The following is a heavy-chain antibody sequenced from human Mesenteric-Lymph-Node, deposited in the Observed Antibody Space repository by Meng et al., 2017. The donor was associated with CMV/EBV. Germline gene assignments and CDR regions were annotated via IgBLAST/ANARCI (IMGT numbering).Heavy chain of an antibody. J-gene: IGHJ4*02. D-gene: IGHD3-3*01. CDR3: ARSTVFEIYDY. Sequence: SETLSLTCAVYGGSFSGYYWSWIRQPPGKGLEWIGYMYKNGSTYYNPSLKSRVTISGDTSRNQFSLNLNSVTAADAAVYYCARSTVFEIYDYWGQGTLVTVSS. CDR2: MYKNGST. CDR1: GGSFSGYY. V-gene: IGHV4-34*01.